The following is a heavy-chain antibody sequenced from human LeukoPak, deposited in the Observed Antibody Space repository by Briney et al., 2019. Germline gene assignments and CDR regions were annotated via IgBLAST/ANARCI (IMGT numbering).Heavy chain of an antibody. D-gene: IGHD5-12*01. CDR1: GFTFSTYS. J-gene: IGHJ4*02. V-gene: IGHV3-21*01. Sequence: GGSLRLSCAASGFTFSTYSFNWVRQAPGKGLEWISSISSSSGSIYYADSVKGRFTISRDNAKNSLYLQMNSLRAEDTAVYYCARVATAGYWGQGTLVTVSS. CDR3: ARVATAGY. CDR2: ISSSSGSI.